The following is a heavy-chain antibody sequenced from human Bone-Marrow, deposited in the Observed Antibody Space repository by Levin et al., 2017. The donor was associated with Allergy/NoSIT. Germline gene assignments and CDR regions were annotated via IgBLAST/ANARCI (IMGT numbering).Heavy chain of an antibody. J-gene: IGHJ4*01. Sequence: ASVKVSCTASGYTFTGFYIHWVRQAPGQGLEWMGWINPDNGDTNFAQKFQGRATMTRDTSTSTASMEMSSLRSHDTAVYYCAAGDYGDSAPGGYWGHGTLVIVSS. CDR3: AAGDYGDSAPGGY. D-gene: IGHD4-17*01. CDR1: GYTFTGFY. CDR2: INPDNGDT. V-gene: IGHV1-2*02.